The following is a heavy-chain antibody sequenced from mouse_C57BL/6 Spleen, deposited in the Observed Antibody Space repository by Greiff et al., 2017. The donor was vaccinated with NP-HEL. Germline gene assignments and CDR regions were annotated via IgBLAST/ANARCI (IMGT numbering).Heavy chain of an antibody. Sequence: QVQLQQSGAELVMPGASVKLSCKASGYTFTSYWMHWVKQRPGQGLEWIGEIDPSDSYTNYNQKFKGKSTLTVDKSSSTAYMQLSSLTSEDSAVYYCARRGITTAYYYAMDYWGQGTSVTVSS. CDR1: GYTFTSYW. CDR2: IDPSDSYT. V-gene: IGHV1-69*01. CDR3: ARRGITTAYYYAMDY. D-gene: IGHD1-2*01. J-gene: IGHJ4*01.